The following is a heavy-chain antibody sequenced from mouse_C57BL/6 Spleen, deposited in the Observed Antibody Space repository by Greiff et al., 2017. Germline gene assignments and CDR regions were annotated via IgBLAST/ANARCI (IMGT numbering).Heavy chain of an antibody. J-gene: IGHJ4*01. CDR1: GYSFTDYN. D-gene: IGHD2-2*01. V-gene: IGHV1-39*01. Sequence: EVQLQQSGPELVKPGASVKISCKASGYSFTDYNMNWVKQSNGKSLEWIGVINPNYGTTSYNQKFKGKATLTVDQSSSTAYMQLNSRTSEDSAVYYCARSGTMVTTRAMDYWGQGTSVTVSS. CDR2: INPNYGTT. CDR3: ARSGTMVTTRAMDY.